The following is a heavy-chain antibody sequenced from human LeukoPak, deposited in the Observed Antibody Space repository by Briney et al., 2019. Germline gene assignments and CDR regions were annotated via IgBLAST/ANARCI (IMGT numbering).Heavy chain of an antibody. CDR2: ISGSGGST. Sequence: PGGSLRLSCAASGFTFSSYAMSWVRQVPGKGLEWVSAISGSGGSTYYADSVKGRFTISRDNSKNTLYLQMNSLRAEDTAVYYCAKVPIYSGSYYAFDYWGQGTLVTVSS. J-gene: IGHJ4*02. V-gene: IGHV3-23*01. D-gene: IGHD1-26*01. CDR3: AKVPIYSGSYYAFDY. CDR1: GFTFSSYA.